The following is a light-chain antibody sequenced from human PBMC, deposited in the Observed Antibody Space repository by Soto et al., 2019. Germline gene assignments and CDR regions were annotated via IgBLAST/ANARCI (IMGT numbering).Light chain of an antibody. J-gene: IGKJ1*01. CDR3: QQYNNWPQT. CDR2: GAS. CDR1: QSVSSN. Sequence: EIVMTQSPATLSVSPGERATLSCRASQSVSSNLAWYRQKPGQAPRLLIYGASTRATGIPARLSGSGSGTEFTLTISSLQSEDFAVYYCQQYNNWPQTFGQGTKVEIK. V-gene: IGKV3-15*01.